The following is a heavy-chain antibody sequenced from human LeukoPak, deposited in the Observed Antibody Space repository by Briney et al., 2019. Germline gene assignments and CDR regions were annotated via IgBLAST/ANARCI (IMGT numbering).Heavy chain of an antibody. V-gene: IGHV3-30*18. CDR3: AKEAEYYDILTGYQY. CDR2: ISYDGSNK. J-gene: IGHJ4*02. Sequence: GGSLRLSCAASGFTFSSYGMHWVRQAPGKGLEWVAVISYDGSNKYYADSVKGRFTISGDNSKNTLYLQMNSLRAEDTAVYYCAKEAEYYDILTGYQYWGQGTLVTVSS. D-gene: IGHD3-9*01. CDR1: GFTFSSYG.